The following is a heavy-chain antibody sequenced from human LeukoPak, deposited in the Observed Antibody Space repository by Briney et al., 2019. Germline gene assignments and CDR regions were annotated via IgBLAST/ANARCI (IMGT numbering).Heavy chain of an antibody. J-gene: IGHJ6*02. CDR1: GFTFSSYA. V-gene: IGHV3-30-3*01. D-gene: IGHD5-18*01. Sequence: GGSLRLSCAASGFTFSSYAMPWVRQAPGKGLEWVAVISYDGSNKYYADSVKGRFTISRDNSKNTLYLQMNSLRAEDTAVYYCAKESTGYSYGPNYYYYYYYGMDVWGQGTTVTVSS. CDR2: ISYDGSNK. CDR3: AKESTGYSYGPNYYYYYYYGMDV.